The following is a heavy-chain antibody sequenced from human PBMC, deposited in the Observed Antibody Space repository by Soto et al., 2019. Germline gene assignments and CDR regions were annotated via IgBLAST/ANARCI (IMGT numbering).Heavy chain of an antibody. V-gene: IGHV4-59*01. CDR2: IYYSGST. D-gene: IGHD3-3*01. J-gene: IGHJ6*03. Sequence: SETLSLTCTVSGGSISSYYWSWIRQPPGKGLEWIGYIYYSGSTNYNPSLKSRVTISVDTSKNQFSLKLSSVTAADTAVYYCARGRGYYRGPPPPYYYYMDVWGKGTTVTVSS. CDR1: GGSISSYY. CDR3: ARGRGYYRGPPPPYYYYMDV.